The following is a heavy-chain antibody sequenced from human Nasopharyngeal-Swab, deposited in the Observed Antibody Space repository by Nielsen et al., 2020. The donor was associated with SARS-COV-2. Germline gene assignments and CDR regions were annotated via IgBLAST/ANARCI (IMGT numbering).Heavy chain of an antibody. D-gene: IGHD4-23*01. V-gene: IGHV3-30*18. CDR3: AKGTAWEVGTLDY. CDR1: GFTFSSYG. J-gene: IGHJ4*02. Sequence: GESLKISCAASGFTFSSYGMHWVRQAPGKGLEWVAVISYDGSNKYYADSVKGRFTISRDNSKNTPYLQMNSLRAEDTAVYYCAKGTAWEVGTLDYWGQGTLVTVSS. CDR2: ISYDGSNK.